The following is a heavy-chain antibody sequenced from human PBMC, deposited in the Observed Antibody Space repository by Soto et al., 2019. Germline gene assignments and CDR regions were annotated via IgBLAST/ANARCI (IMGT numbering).Heavy chain of an antibody. J-gene: IGHJ4*02. CDR2: SYYSGST. Sequence: QLQLQESGPGLVRPSQTLSLTCIVSGGSIDSDGYCWTWIRQHPGQGLEWIGYSYYSGSTYYNPSLAGSASVYKDTSRHRPSLRLTPLTPADTAVYYSARTSCSSTWSHTAYCGEGNVVTVSS. CDR3: ARTSCSSTWSHTAY. V-gene: IGHV4-31*03. D-gene: IGHD6-13*01. CDR1: GGSIDSDGYC.